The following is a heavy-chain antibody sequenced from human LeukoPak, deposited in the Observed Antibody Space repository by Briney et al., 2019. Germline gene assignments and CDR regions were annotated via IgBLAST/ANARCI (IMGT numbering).Heavy chain of an antibody. D-gene: IGHD3-9*01. CDR3: ATGSFYDILTGYIDDY. CDR2: FDPEDGET. V-gene: IGHV1-24*01. Sequence: ASVKVSCKVSGYTLTELSMHWVRQAPGKGLEWMGGFDPEDGETIYAQKFQGRVTMTEDTSTDTAYMELSSLRSEDTAVYYCATGSFYDILTGYIDDYWGQGTLVTVSS. J-gene: IGHJ4*02. CDR1: GYTLTELS.